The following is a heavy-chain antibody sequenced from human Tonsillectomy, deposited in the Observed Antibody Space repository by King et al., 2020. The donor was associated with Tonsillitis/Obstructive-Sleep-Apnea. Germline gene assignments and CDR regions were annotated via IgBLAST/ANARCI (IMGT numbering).Heavy chain of an antibody. CDR3: ATAARYRSSWRYWYFDL. J-gene: IGHJ2*01. CDR2: IYHSGST. D-gene: IGHD6-13*01. V-gene: IGHV4-30-2*01. CDR1: GGSISSGGYS. Sequence: MQLQESGSGLVKPSQTLSLTCAVSGGSISSGGYSWSWIRQPPGKGLEWIGYIYHSGSTYYNPSLKSRVTISVDRSKNQFSLKLSSVPAADTAVYYCATAARYRSSWRYWYFDLWGRGTLVTVSS.